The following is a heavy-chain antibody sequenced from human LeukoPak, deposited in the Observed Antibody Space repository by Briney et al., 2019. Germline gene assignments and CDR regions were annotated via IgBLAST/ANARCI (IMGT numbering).Heavy chain of an antibody. CDR1: GGSFSNYY. CDR3: TXXAFXXXTSGLERVWYFDY. Sequence: SETLSLTCAVYGGSFSNYYWSWIRQPPGKGLEWIGEINHSGSTNYNPSLKSRVTISIDTSKNQFSLKLSSVTAADTAMYYCTXXAFXXXTSGLERVWYFDYWGQGTLVTVSS. D-gene: IGHD3-22*01. J-gene: IGHJ4*02. CDR2: INHSGST. V-gene: IGHV4-34*01.